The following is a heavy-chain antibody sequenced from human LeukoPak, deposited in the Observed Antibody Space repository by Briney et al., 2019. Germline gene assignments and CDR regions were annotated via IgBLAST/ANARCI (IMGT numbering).Heavy chain of an antibody. V-gene: IGHV3-49*04. J-gene: IGHJ1*01. Sequence: GGSLRLSCTASGFTFGDSAMSWVRQAPGKGLEWVGFIRSKAYGGTTEYAASVKGRFTISRDDSKSIAYLQMNSLRAEDTAVYYCARSIGVATIYPPNAEYFQHWGQGTLVTVSS. D-gene: IGHD5-24*01. CDR1: GFTFGDSA. CDR2: IRSKAYGGTT. CDR3: ARSIGVATIYPPNAEYFQH.